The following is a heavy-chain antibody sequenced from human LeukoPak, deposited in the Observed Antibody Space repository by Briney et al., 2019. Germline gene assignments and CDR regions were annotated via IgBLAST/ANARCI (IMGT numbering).Heavy chain of an antibody. CDR3: AVSAAALFDP. CDR1: GGSISNYY. D-gene: IGHD6-6*01. Sequence: SETLSLTCTVSGGSISNYYWNWIRQPPGKGLEWIGYIYYSGSTNYNPSLKSRVTISIDTSKNQFSLKLSSVTAADTAVYYCAVSAAALFDPWGQGTLVTVSS. J-gene: IGHJ5*02. CDR2: IYYSGST. V-gene: IGHV4-59*12.